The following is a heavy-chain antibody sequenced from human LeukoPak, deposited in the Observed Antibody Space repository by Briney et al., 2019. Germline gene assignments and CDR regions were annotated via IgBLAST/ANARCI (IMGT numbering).Heavy chain of an antibody. CDR1: GFTFSSYW. V-gene: IGHV4-34*01. D-gene: IGHD3-10*01. CDR2: INHSGST. CDR3: ARPSRYYGSGSYFAY. Sequence: GSLRLSCAASGFTFSSYWMSWIRQPPGKGLEWIGEINHSGSTNYNPSLKSRVTISVDTSKNQFSLKLSSVTAADTAVYYCARPSRYYGSGSYFAYWGQGTLVTVSS. J-gene: IGHJ4*02.